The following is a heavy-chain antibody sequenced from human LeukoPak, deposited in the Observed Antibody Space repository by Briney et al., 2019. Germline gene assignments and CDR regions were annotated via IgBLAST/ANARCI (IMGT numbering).Heavy chain of an antibody. J-gene: IGHJ4*02. CDR2: IRYDGSNK. CDR1: GFTFSSYG. Sequence: GGSLRLSCAASGFTFSSYGMHWVRQAPGKGLEWVAFIRYDGSNKYYADSVKGRFTISRDNSKNTLYLQMNSLRAEDTAVYYCAKDRITMVRGGSSLDYWGQGTLVTVSS. D-gene: IGHD3-10*01. CDR3: AKDRITMVRGGSSLDY. V-gene: IGHV3-30*02.